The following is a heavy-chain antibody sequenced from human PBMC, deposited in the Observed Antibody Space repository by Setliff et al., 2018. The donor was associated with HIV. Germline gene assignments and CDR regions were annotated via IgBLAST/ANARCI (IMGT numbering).Heavy chain of an antibody. CDR3: ARHDFWSGYHNWFDP. CDR1: GGSISSSTYY. CDR2: IFYTGST. D-gene: IGHD3-3*01. J-gene: IGHJ5*02. V-gene: IGHV4-39*01. Sequence: PSETLSLTCSVSGGSISSSTYYWGWISQPPGKGLEWIGDIFYTGSTYYNPSLKSRVTISVDRSKNQFSLRLTSVTAADTAMYYCARHDFWSGYHNWFDPWGQGTLVTVSS.